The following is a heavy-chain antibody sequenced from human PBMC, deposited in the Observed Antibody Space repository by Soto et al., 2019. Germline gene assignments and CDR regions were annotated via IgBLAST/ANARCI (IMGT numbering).Heavy chain of an antibody. V-gene: IGHV3-30-3*01. CDR2: ISYDGSNK. CDR3: AKGTDSSWSHFDY. J-gene: IGHJ4*02. D-gene: IGHD6-13*01. CDR1: GFTFSSYA. Sequence: GGSLRLSCAASGFTFSSYAMHWVRQAPGKGLEWVAVISYDGSNKYYADSVKGRFTISRDNSKNTLYLQMNSLRAEDTAVYYCAKGTDSSWSHFDYWGQGTLVTVSS.